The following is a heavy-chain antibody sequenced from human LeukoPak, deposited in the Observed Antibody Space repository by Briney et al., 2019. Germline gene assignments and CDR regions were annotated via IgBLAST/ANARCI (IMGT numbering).Heavy chain of an antibody. J-gene: IGHJ6*04. D-gene: IGHD3-10*02. V-gene: IGHV3-30*04. Sequence: GGSLRLSCAASGFTFNNYAMHWVRQAPGKGLEWVAVIPYDGSNKYYADSVKGRFTISRDNSKNMVYLQMNSLRPEDTAVYYCAELGITMIGGVWGKGTTVTISS. CDR2: IPYDGSNK. CDR1: GFTFNNYA. CDR3: AELGITMIGGV.